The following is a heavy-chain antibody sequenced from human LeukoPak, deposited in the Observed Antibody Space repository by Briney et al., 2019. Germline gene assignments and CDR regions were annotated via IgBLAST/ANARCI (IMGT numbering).Heavy chain of an antibody. V-gene: IGHV1-24*01. CDR1: GYTLTELS. CDR3: ATVKKSLRGWFDP. CDR2: FDPEDGET. Sequence: ASVTLSCKVSGYTLTELSMHWVRQAPGKGLEWMGGFDPEDGETMYAQKFQGRVTMTEDTSTDTAYMELSSLRSEDTAVYYCATVKKSLRGWFDPWGQGNLDPVSS. J-gene: IGHJ5*02.